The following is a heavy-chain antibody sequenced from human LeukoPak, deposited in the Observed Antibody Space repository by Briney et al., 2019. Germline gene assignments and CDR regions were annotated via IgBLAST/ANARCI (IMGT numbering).Heavy chain of an antibody. CDR2: ISSSSSYI. J-gene: IGHJ4*02. CDR1: GFTFSSYS. CDR3: ARDSPVDCSSTSCYPFDY. V-gene: IGHV3-21*01. D-gene: IGHD2-2*01. Sequence: GGSLRLSCAASGFTFSSYSMNWVRQAPGKGLEWVSSISSSSSYIYYADSVKGRFTISRDNAKNSLYLQMNSPRAEDTAVYYCARDSPVDCSSTSCYPFDYWGQGTLVTVSS.